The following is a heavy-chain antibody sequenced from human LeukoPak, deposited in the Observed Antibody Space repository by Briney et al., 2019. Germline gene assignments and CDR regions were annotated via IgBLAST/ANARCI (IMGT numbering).Heavy chain of an antibody. Sequence: GGSLRLSCAASGFTFSDYYMSWIRQAPGKGLEWVSYISSSGSTIYYADSVKGRFTISRDNAKNSLYLQMNSLRAEDTALYYCARDDGDTAIGAYYFDYWGQGTLVTVSS. J-gene: IGHJ4*02. V-gene: IGHV3-11*01. CDR3: ARDDGDTAIGAYYFDY. D-gene: IGHD5-18*01. CDR1: GFTFSDYY. CDR2: ISSSGSTI.